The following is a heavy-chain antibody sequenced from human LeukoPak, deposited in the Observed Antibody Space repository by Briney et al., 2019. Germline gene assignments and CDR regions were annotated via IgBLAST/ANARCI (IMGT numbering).Heavy chain of an antibody. CDR2: IKQDGSEK. Sequence: GGSLRLSCAVSGFSFNTYWMTWVRQAPGKGLEWVANIKQDGSEKYYVDSVKGRFTISRDNAKNSLYLQMNSLRAEDTAVYYCARGGPELGYCSSTSCFLDLDYWGQGTLVTVSS. CDR1: GFSFNTYW. J-gene: IGHJ4*02. CDR3: ARGGPELGYCSSTSCFLDLDY. D-gene: IGHD2-2*01. V-gene: IGHV3-7*01.